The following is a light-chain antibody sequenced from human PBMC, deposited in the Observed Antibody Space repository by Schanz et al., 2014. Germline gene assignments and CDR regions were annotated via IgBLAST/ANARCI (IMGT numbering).Light chain of an antibody. V-gene: IGKV1-12*01. CDR1: QGINRW. CDR3: HQGNGFPRA. Sequence: DLQMTQSPSFVSASVGDRVTMTCRASQGINRWLAWYQQKPGKAPRLLIYAASSLHSGVPSRFSGSGSATDFTLTISSLQPDDFGTYYCHQGNGFPRAFGPGTKVEIK. J-gene: IGKJ3*01. CDR2: AAS.